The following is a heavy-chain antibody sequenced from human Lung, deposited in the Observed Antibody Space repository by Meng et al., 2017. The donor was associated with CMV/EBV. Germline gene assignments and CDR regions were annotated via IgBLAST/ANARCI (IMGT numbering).Heavy chain of an antibody. CDR3: ARGEFSWYYNWFDP. Sequence: GESLKISCAASGFTFSSYEMNWVRQAPGKGLEWVSYISSSGSTIYYADSVKGRFTISRDKAKKSLYLQMNSLRAEDTAVYYCARGEFSWYYNWFDPWGQGTLVTVSS. V-gene: IGHV3-48*03. J-gene: IGHJ5*02. CDR1: GFTFSSYE. CDR2: ISSSGSTI. D-gene: IGHD6-13*01.